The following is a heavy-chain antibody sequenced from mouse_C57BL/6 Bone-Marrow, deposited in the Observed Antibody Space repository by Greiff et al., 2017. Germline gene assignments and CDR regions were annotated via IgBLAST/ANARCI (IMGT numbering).Heavy chain of an antibody. CDR2: IYPGNSDT. V-gene: IGHV1-5*01. CDR1: GYTFTSYW. J-gene: IGHJ3*01. CDR3: TGGKYVWFAY. D-gene: IGHD2-1*01. Sequence: EVQLQESGTVLARPGASVKMSCKTSGYTFTSYWMHWVKQRPGQGLEWIGAIYPGNSDTSYNQKFKGKAKLTAVTSASTAYMELSRLTNEDSAVFYGTGGKYVWFAYWGQGTLVTVSA.